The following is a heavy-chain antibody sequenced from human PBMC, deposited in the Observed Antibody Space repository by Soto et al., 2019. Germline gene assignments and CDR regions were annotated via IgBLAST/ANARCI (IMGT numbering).Heavy chain of an antibody. CDR2: IKHSGST. D-gene: IGHD1-26*01. CDR1: GGSFSGYY. CDR3: ARLPSSYYTAYYGMDV. V-gene: IGHV4-34*01. Sequence: QVQLQQWGAGLLKPSETLSRTCAIYGGSFSGYYWSWIRQPPGKGLEWIGEIKHSGSTNYNPSLNSRITISVDPSKNQVSLKLSSVNAAVTAVYYGARLPSSYYTAYYGMDVWGQGTTVTVSS. J-gene: IGHJ6*02.